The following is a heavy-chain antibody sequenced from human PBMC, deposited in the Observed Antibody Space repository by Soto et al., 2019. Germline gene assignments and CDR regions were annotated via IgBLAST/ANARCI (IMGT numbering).Heavy chain of an antibody. CDR3: ARALYPYYDILTGYSGEYYFDY. J-gene: IGHJ4*02. D-gene: IGHD3-9*01. V-gene: IGHV1-69*02. CDR2: IIPILGIA. Sequence: QVQLVQSGAEVKKPGSSVKDSCKASGGTFSSYTISWVRQAPGQGLEWMGRIIPILGIANYAQKFQGRVTITADKSTSTAYMELSSLRSEDTAVYYCARALYPYYDILTGYSGEYYFDYWGQGTLVTVSS. CDR1: GGTFSSYT.